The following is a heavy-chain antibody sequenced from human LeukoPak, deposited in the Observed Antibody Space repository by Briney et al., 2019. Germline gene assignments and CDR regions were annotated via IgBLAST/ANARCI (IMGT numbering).Heavy chain of an antibody. CDR2: IYHSGST. Sequence: SETLSLTCTVSGGSISSYYWSWIRQPPGKGLEWIGSIYHSGSTYYNPSLKSRVTISVDTSKNQFSLNLYSVTAADTAVYYCGASSGWGAFDVWGRGTMVTVSS. CDR1: GGSISSYY. D-gene: IGHD6-25*01. CDR3: GASSGWGAFDV. V-gene: IGHV4-59*04. J-gene: IGHJ3*01.